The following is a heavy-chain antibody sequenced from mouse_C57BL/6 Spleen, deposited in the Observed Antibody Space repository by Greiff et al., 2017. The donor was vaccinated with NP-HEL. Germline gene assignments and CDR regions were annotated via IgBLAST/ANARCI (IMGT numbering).Heavy chain of an antibody. Sequence: QVQLQQSGAELARPGASVKLSCKASGYTFTSYGISWVKQRTGQGLEWIGEIYPRSGNTYYNEKFKGKATLTADKSSSTAYMELRSLTSEDSAVYFCARSDYCGSSYWYFDVWGTGTTVTVSS. D-gene: IGHD1-1*01. CDR3: ARSDYCGSSYWYFDV. CDR1: GYTFTSYG. V-gene: IGHV1-81*01. CDR2: IYPRSGNT. J-gene: IGHJ1*03.